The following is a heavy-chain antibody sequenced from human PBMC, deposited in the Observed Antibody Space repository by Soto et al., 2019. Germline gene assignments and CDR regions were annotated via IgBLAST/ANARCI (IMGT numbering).Heavy chain of an antibody. Sequence: ASVKVSCKASGGTFSSYTISWVRQAPGQGLEWMGRIIPILGIANYAQKFQGRVTITADKSTSTAYMELSSLRSEDTAVYYCARAIGYCSGGSCFGFDYWGQGTLVTVSS. V-gene: IGHV1-69*02. J-gene: IGHJ4*02. CDR2: IIPILGIA. CDR1: GGTFSSYT. D-gene: IGHD2-15*01. CDR3: ARAIGYCSGGSCFGFDY.